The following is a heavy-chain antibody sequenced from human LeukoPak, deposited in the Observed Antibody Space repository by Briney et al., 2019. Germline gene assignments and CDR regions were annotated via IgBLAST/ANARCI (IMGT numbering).Heavy chain of an antibody. Sequence: PSETLSLTCTVSGGSISSSSYYWGWIRQPPGKGLEWIGEINHSGSTNYNPSLKSRVTISVDTSKNQFSLKLSSVTAADTAVYYCARGLRWSSEGFDYWGQGTLVTVSS. D-gene: IGHD4-23*01. CDR1: GGSISSSSYY. J-gene: IGHJ4*02. CDR2: INHSGST. V-gene: IGHV4-39*07. CDR3: ARGLRWSSEGFDY.